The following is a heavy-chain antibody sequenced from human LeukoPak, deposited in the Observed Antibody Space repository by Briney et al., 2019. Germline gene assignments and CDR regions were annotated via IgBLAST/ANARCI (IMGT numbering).Heavy chain of an antibody. CDR1: GGTFSSYA. V-gene: IGHV1-69*05. D-gene: IGHD6-13*01. J-gene: IGHJ4*02. Sequence: ASVKVSCKASGGTFSSYAISWVRQAPGQGLEWMGGIIPIFGTANYAQKFQGRVTITTDESTSTAYMELSSLRSEDTAVYYCAEGIAAAGTSFDYWGQGTLVTVSS. CDR2: IIPIFGTA. CDR3: AEGIAAAGTSFDY.